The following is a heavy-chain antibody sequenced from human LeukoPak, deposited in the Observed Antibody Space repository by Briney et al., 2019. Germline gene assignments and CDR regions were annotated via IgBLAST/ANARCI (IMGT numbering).Heavy chain of an antibody. CDR1: GFTFSSYS. CDR3: ARDRGGSYSAIDY. CDR2: ISSSSITI. Sequence: GGSLRLSCAASGFTFSSYSLNWVRQAPGKGLEWVSFISSSSITIYYADSVKGRFTISRDSAEKSLYLQMNSLRAEDTAVYYCARDRGGSYSAIDYWGQGTLVTVSS. D-gene: IGHD2-15*01. J-gene: IGHJ4*02. V-gene: IGHV3-48*04.